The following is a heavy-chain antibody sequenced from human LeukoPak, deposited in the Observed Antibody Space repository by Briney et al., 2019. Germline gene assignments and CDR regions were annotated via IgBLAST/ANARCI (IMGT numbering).Heavy chain of an antibody. CDR3: ARTVYYCDTSGFHNPVWDHCGMDV. V-gene: IGHV3-30*03. D-gene: IGHD3-22*01. J-gene: IGHJ6*02. Sequence: GGSLRLSCAVSGFNFSTYGIHWVGQAPGKGLEGVAVISCDGSNKVYADSVKGRLSISRDYSTNTVSLQMRSLRVEDTAMYYCARTVYYCDTSGFHNPVWDHCGMDVWGQGTTVTVS. CDR1: GFNFSTYG. CDR2: ISCDGSNK.